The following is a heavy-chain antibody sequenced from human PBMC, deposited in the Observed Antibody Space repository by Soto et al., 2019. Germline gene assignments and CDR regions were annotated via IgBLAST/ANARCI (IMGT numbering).Heavy chain of an antibody. D-gene: IGHD3-22*01. V-gene: IGHV1-58*02. CDR3: AADYYDSSGYPDDAFDI. CDR2: IVVGSGNT. Sequence: SVKVCCKASGFTFTSSAMQGVRQARGQRLEWIGWIVVGSGNTNYAQKFQERVTITRDMSTSTAYMELSSLRSEDTAVYYCAADYYDSSGYPDDAFDIWGQGTMVTVSS. J-gene: IGHJ3*02. CDR1: GFTFTSSA.